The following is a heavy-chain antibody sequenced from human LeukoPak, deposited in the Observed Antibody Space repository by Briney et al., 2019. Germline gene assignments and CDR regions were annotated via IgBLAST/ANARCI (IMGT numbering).Heavy chain of an antibody. CDR3: ASLGSGGYDYDYYYGMDV. J-gene: IGHJ6*02. CDR1: GYTFTSYG. V-gene: IGHV1-18*01. Sequence: ASVKVSFTASGYTFTSYGISWVRQAPGQGLEWMGWISAYNGNTNYAQKLQGRVTMTTDTSTSTAYMELRSLRSDDTAVYYCASLGSGGYDYDYYYGMDVWGQGTTVTVSS. D-gene: IGHD5-12*01. CDR2: ISAYNGNT.